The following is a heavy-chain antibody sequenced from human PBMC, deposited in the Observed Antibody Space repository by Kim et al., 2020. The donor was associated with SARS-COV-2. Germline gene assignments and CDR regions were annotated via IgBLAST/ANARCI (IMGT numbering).Heavy chain of an antibody. CDR1: GFTFDDYG. V-gene: IGHV3-20*01. Sequence: GGSLRLSCAASGFTFDDYGMSWVRQAPGKGLEWVSGINWNGGSTGYADSVKGRFTISRDNAKNSLYLQMNSLRAEDTALYHCARDLLRGGDRTPFDPWGQGTLVTVSS. CDR2: INWNGGST. D-gene: IGHD2-21*02. CDR3: ARDLLRGGDRTPFDP. J-gene: IGHJ5*02.